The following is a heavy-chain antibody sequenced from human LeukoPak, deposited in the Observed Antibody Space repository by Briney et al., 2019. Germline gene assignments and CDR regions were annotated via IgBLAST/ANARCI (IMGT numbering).Heavy chain of an antibody. Sequence: GGSLRLSCAAAGFSFSTYSMNWVRQTPGKGLEWVSSISRTSSYIYYADSVKGRFTLSRDNGMNSLYLQMNSLRAEGTAVYYCARGGMGANSQEYFYYGMDVWGQGTTVTVSS. D-gene: IGHD2-8*01. CDR2: ISRTSSYI. CDR3: ARGGMGANSQEYFYYGMDV. V-gene: IGHV3-21*01. J-gene: IGHJ6*02. CDR1: GFSFSTYS.